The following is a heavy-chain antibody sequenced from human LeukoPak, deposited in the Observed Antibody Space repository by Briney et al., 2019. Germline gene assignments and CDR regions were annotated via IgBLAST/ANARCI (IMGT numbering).Heavy chain of an antibody. CDR2: INPHSGDT. J-gene: IGHJ1*01. Sequence: ASVKVSCKASGYTFTAYYIHWVRQAPGQGLEWMRRINPHSGDTDFAQMFHGRVALTSDTSISTAYMELSRLKSDDTAVYYCARDYCSGGSCYSTYQHWGQGTLVTVSS. V-gene: IGHV1-2*06. CDR1: GYTFTAYY. CDR3: ARDYCSGGSCYSTYQH. D-gene: IGHD2-15*01.